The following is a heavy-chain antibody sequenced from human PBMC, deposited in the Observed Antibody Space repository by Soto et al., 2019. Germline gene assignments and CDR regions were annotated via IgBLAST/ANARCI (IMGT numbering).Heavy chain of an antibody. D-gene: IGHD6-19*01. J-gene: IGHJ4*02. V-gene: IGHV4-39*01. CDR1: GCSISISMYY. CDR2: IYYSGST. CDR3: ARLGGIAVAPGAY. Sequence: SETLFLTCTVSGCSISISMYYWGWIRQPPGKGLEWIGSIYYSGSTYYNPSLKSRVTISVDTSKNQFSLKLSSVTAADMAVYYCARLGGIAVAPGAYWGQGTLVTVSS.